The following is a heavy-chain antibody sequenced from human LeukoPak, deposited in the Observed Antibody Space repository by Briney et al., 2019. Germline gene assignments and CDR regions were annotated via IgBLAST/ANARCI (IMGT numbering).Heavy chain of an antibody. CDR2: IYYSGST. J-gene: IGHJ4*02. D-gene: IGHD1-1*01. CDR1: GGSISSYY. Sequence: SETLSLTCTVSGGSISSYYWSWIRQPPGKGLEWIGYIYYSGSTNYNPSLKSRVTISVDTSKNQFSLQLNSVTLEDTAVYYCARDGTGDGDFDYWGQGTLVTVSS. CDR3: ARDGTGDGDFDY. V-gene: IGHV4-59*12.